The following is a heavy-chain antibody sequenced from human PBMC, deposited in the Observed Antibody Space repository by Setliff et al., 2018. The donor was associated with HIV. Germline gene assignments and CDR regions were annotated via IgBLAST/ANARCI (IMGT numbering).Heavy chain of an antibody. D-gene: IGHD5-18*01. J-gene: IGHJ4*02. CDR2: IYYSGST. CDR3: ARRDGYSYGFYFDY. Sequence: PSETLSLTCTVSGGSISSSTYYWGWIRQPPGKGLEWIGTIYYSGSTYYNPSLKSRLTISVDTSKNQFSLKLSSVTAADTAVYYCARRDGYSYGFYFDYWGQGTQVTVSS. CDR1: GGSISSSTYY. V-gene: IGHV4-39*01.